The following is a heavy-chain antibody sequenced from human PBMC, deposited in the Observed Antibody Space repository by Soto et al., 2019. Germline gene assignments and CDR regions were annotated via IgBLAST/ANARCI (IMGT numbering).Heavy chain of an antibody. V-gene: IGHV1-69*14. D-gene: IGHD3-3*01. CDR1: GGTFSSYS. CDR2: IIPIFPTA. J-gene: IGHJ6*01. Sequence: QVQLVQSGAELKKPGSSVRVSCQASGGTFSSYSVNWVRQAPGQGLEWMGGIIPIFPTANHAQRFKGRVTIPANKSTNTAYRELSSLRSDDTAVYYWAIRTSVFGVVAMGGLDVWGQATTVTVSS. CDR3: AIRTSVFGVVAMGGLDV.